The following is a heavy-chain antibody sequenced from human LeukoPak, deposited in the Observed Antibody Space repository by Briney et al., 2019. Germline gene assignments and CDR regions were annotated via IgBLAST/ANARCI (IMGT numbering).Heavy chain of an antibody. D-gene: IGHD5-18*01. CDR3: ASPGELWLNYFDY. CDR2: ISSSGSTI. Sequence: PGGSLRLSXAASGFTFCSYEMNWVRQTPGKGLEWVSYISSSGSTIYYADSVKGRFTISRDNAKNSLYLQMNSLRAEDTAVYYCASPGELWLNYFDYWGQGTLVTVSS. CDR1: GFTFCSYE. J-gene: IGHJ4*02. V-gene: IGHV3-48*03.